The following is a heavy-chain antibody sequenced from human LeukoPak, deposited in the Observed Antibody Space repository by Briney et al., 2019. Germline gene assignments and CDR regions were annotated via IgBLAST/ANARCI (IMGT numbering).Heavy chain of an antibody. V-gene: IGHV4-34*01. CDR3: ARCPRAARNWYFDL. J-gene: IGHJ2*01. CDR2: INHSGST. D-gene: IGHD6-13*01. Sequence: SETLSLTCAVYGGSFSGYYWSWIRQPPGKGLEWIGEINHSGSTYYNPSLKSRVTISVDTSKNQFSLKLSSVTAADTAVYYCARCPRAARNWYFDLWGRGTLVTVSS. CDR1: GGSFSGYY.